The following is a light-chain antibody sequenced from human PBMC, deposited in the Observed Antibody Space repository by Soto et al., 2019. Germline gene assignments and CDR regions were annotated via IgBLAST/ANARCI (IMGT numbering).Light chain of an antibody. CDR1: QGIREA. Sequence: DIQMTQSPSSLSASVGDRVTITCRASQGIREALGWYRQKPGKVPKRLIYSASTLQNGVPSRFSGTGSETEFTLTISSLQPEDFATYFCVQHSDYPFTFGQGTRLDI. J-gene: IGKJ2*01. V-gene: IGKV1-17*01. CDR3: VQHSDYPFT. CDR2: SAS.